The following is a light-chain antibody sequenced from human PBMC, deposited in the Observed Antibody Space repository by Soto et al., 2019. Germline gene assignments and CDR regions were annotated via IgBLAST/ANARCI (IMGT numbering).Light chain of an antibody. J-gene: IGLJ2*01. V-gene: IGLV2-14*01. CDR2: DVS. Sequence: QSVLTQPASVSGSPGQSITISRTGTSSDVGAYNYVSWYQQHPGKAPKLMIYDVSNRPSGVSNRFSGSKSGNAASLTISGLQAEDEADYYCSSYTSSTPVVFGGGTKLTVL. CDR3: SSYTSSTPVV. CDR1: SSDVGAYNY.